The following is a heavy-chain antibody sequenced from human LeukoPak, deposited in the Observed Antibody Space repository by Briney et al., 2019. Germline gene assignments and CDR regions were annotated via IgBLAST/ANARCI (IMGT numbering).Heavy chain of an antibody. V-gene: IGHV3-21*01. CDR2: ISSSSGYI. J-gene: IGHJ3*02. CDR1: GFTFGTYS. CDR3: AGGSLLRGAFDI. Sequence: PGGSLRLSCAASGFTFGTYSMNWVRQAPGKGLEWVSSISSSSGYIYYADSVKGRFTISRDNAKNSLYLQMNSLRAEDTAVYYCAGGSLLRGAFDIWGQGTMVTVSS. D-gene: IGHD2-15*01.